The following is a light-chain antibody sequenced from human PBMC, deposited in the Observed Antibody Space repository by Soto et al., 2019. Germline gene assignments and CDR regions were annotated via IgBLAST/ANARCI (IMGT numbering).Light chain of an antibody. CDR1: SSNIGAGYD. V-gene: IGLV1-40*01. J-gene: IGLJ3*02. CDR3: QSYASGLSGSV. CDR2: TNG. Sequence: QSVLTQPPSVSGAPGQRVTISCTGTSSNIGAGYDVNWYQHLPGAAPKLLIYTNGNRPSGVPDRFSGSKSGTSASLAITGLQAEDEADYYCQSYASGLSGSVFGGGTKVTVL.